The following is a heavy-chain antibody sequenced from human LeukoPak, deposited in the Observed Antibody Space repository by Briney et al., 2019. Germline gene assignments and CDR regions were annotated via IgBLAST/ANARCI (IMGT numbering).Heavy chain of an antibody. J-gene: IGHJ3*02. D-gene: IGHD3-9*01. Sequence: GGSLRLSCAGSGFTSTTYWMHWVRQVPGKGLVWVSRINREGSSTSYADSVKGRFTISRDNAKNTLYLQMNSRRAEDTAVYYCALRYGILTGPARAFDIWGQGTMVTVSS. CDR2: INREGSST. CDR3: ALRYGILTGPARAFDI. V-gene: IGHV3-74*01. CDR1: GFTSTTYW.